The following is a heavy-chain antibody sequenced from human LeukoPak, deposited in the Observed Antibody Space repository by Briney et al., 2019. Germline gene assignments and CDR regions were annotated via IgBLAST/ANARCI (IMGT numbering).Heavy chain of an antibody. J-gene: IGHJ4*02. D-gene: IGHD3-16*02. CDR1: GGSISSSNW. CDR3: VRSIKEDYVWGSYRYGFDY. V-gene: IGHV4-4*02. CDR2: IYHSGST. Sequence: PSGTLSLTCAVSGGSISSSNWWSWVRQPPGKGLEWIGEIYHSGSTNYNPSLKSRVTISVDKSKNQFSLKLSSVTAADTAVYYCVRSIKEDYVWGSYRYGFDYWGQGTLVTVSS.